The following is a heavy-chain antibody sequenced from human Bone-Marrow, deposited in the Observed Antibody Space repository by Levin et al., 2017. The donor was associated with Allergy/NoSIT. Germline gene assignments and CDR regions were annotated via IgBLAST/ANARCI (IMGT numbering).Heavy chain of an antibody. V-gene: IGHV3-21*01. CDR1: GFTFSVYS. Sequence: GESLKISCAASGFTFSVYSMNWVRQAPGKGLEWVSSITATGDYVYYADSVKGRFTISRDNAKNSLYLQMNSLRADDTAVYYCARDLAYVRDWGPRTLVTVSS. CDR3: ARDLAYVRD. J-gene: IGHJ4*02. CDR2: ITATGDYV. D-gene: IGHD3-10*02.